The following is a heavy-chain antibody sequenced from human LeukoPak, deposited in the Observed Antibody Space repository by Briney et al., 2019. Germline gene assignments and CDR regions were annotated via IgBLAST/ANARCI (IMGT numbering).Heavy chain of an antibody. Sequence: SETLSLTCAVSGDSISSYYWTWIRQPPGKGLEWIGYIYYSGTTNYNPSLKSRVTISIDTSRNQFSLKLSSVTAADTAVYYCARANGGYGSWFDPWGQGTLVTVSS. V-gene: IGHV4-59*08. CDR3: ARANGGYGSWFDP. D-gene: IGHD5-12*01. CDR2: IYYSGTT. J-gene: IGHJ5*02. CDR1: GDSISSYY.